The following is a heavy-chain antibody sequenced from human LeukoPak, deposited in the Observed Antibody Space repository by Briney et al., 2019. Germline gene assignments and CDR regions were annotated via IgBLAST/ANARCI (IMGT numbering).Heavy chain of an antibody. D-gene: IGHD6-19*01. CDR2: ISAYNGNT. J-gene: IGHJ4*02. CDR3: ARVVWEQWLSCLDY. CDR1: GYTFTSYG. V-gene: IGHV1-18*01. Sequence: ASVKVSCKASGYTFTSYGISWVRQAPGQGLEWMGWISAYNGNTNYAQKLQGRLTMTTDTSTSTAYMELRSLRSDDTAVYYCARVVWEQWLSCLDYWGQGTLVTVSS.